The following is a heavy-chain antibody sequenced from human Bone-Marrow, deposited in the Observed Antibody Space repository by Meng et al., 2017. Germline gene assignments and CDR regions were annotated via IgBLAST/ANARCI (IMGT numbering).Heavy chain of an antibody. CDR3: ARVVTMVRGVINAFDI. V-gene: IGHV1-69*13. J-gene: IGHJ3*02. D-gene: IGHD3-10*01. CDR2: IIPIFGTA. Sequence: SVKVSCKASGGTFSSYAISWLRQAPGQGLEWMGGIIPIFGTANYAQKFQGRVTITADESTSTAYMELSSLRSEDTAVYYCARVVTMVRGVINAFDIWGQGTMVTVSS. CDR1: GGTFSSYA.